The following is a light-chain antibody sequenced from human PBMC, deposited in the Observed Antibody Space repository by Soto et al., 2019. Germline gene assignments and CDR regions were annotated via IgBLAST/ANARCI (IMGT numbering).Light chain of an antibody. V-gene: IGLV2-23*02. CDR2: EVT. CDR3: ASYEGSSTYL. Sequence: QSALTQPASVSGSPGQSVTISCSGSDIGNYNLVSWYQHLPGRAPKLLIFEVTMRPSGISDRFSGSKSASTASLTISGLQAEDEGDYSCASYEGSSTYLFGSGTKGTVL. J-gene: IGLJ1*01. CDR1: SDIGNYNL.